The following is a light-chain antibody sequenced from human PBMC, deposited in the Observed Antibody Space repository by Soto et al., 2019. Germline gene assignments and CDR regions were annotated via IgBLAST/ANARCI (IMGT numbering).Light chain of an antibody. CDR1: QDISNY. Sequence: DIQMTQSPSSLSASVGDRVTITCRASQDISNYLAWYQQKPGKVPQLLISAASTLQSGVPSRFSGSGSGTDFTLTISSLQPEDVATYYCPKYNSAPFSFGPGTKVDIK. V-gene: IGKV1-27*01. CDR3: PKYNSAPFS. J-gene: IGKJ3*01. CDR2: AAS.